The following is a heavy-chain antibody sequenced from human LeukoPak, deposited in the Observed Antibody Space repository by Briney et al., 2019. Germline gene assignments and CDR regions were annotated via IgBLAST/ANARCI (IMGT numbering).Heavy chain of an antibody. D-gene: IGHD5-12*01. CDR1: GFTSSSYT. CDR2: ISGSSSYI. J-gene: IGHJ6*02. V-gene: IGHV3-21*01. CDR3: AREGSGYDHFYYYYGMDV. Sequence: GGSLRLSCAASGFTSSSYTMNWVRQAPGKGLEWVSSISGSSSYIFYAESLKGRFTISRDNAKNSLYLQVNSLRAEDTAVYYCAREGSGYDHFYYYYGMDVWGQGTTVTVSS.